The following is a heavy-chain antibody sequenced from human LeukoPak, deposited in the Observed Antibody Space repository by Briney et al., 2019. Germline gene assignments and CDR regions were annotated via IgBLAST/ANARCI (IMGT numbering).Heavy chain of an antibody. Sequence: SETLSLTCTVSGYSISSGYYWGWIRQPPGQGLEWIGSIYHGGSPYYKPSLRSRATISADTSKNQFSLKLSSVTAADTAVYYCARDLSSSWYSTAEYFQHWGQGTLVTVSS. J-gene: IGHJ1*01. V-gene: IGHV4-38-2*02. D-gene: IGHD6-13*01. CDR2: IYHGGSP. CDR3: ARDLSSSWYSTAEYFQH. CDR1: GYSISSGYY.